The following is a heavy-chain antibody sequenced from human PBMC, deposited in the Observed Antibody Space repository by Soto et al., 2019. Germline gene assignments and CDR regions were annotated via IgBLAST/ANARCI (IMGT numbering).Heavy chain of an antibody. V-gene: IGHV3-30*18. J-gene: IGHJ4*02. CDR1: GFTFSSYA. D-gene: IGHD6-13*01. CDR3: PKERLATYSSRRPDFDY. CDR2: ISYDVSNK. Sequence: GSLRLSCAASGFTFSSYAMSWVRQAPGKGLEWVAVISYDVSNKYYADSGKGRFTISRDNSKNTRYLQMNSLRADDTAVYYCPKERLATYSSRRPDFDYWGQGTLVTVYS.